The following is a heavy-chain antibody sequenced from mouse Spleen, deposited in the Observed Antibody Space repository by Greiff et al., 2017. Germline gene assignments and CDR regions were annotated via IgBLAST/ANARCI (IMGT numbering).Heavy chain of an antibody. D-gene: IGHD1-1*01. CDR3: ARRSITTVVGDFDY. CDR1: GYTFTDYY. CDR2: INPNNGGT. V-gene: IGHV1-26*01. Sequence: EVQLQQSGPELVKPGASVKISCKASGYTFTDYYMNWVKQSHGKSLEWIGDINPNNGGTSYNQKFKGKATLTVDKSSSTAYMELRSLTSEDSAVYYCARRSITTVVGDFDYWGQGTTLTVSS. J-gene: IGHJ2*01.